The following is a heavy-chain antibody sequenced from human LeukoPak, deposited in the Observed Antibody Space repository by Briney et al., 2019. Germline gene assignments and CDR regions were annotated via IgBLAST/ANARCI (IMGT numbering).Heavy chain of an antibody. J-gene: IGHJ4*02. Sequence: GGPVRLFCAGAGFSKTEHHMLCVRQARGKALVGMGRNANTKPNSCPTQYAASVRGRFNISRDDSQNSLYLHLNSLKTEDTAVYYCVRVVTTGSGWYHFDNWGLGTLVTVSS. CDR1: GFSKTEHH. CDR2: NANTKPNSCPT. CDR3: VRVVTTGSGWYHFDN. D-gene: IGHD1-1*01. V-gene: IGHV3-72*01.